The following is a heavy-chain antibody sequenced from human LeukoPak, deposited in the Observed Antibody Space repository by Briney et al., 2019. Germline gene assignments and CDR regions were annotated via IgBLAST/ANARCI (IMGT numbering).Heavy chain of an antibody. CDR1: GGSISSYY. V-gene: IGHV4-59*12. J-gene: IGHJ4*02. Sequence: PSETLSLACTVSGGSISSYYWSWIRQPPGEGLEWIGYIYYSGSTNYNPSLKSRVTISVDTSKNQFSLKLSSVTAADAAVYYCARGSGWYRPYYFDYWGQGTLVTVSS. D-gene: IGHD6-19*01. CDR2: IYYSGST. CDR3: ARGSGWYRPYYFDY.